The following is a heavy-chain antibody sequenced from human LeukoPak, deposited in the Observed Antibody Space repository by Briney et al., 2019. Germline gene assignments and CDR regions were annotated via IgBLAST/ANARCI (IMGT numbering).Heavy chain of an antibody. CDR1: GGSISSSSYY. CDR2: IYYSGST. J-gene: IGHJ4*02. Sequence: SENLSLTCTVSGGSISSSSYYWGWIRQPPGKGLEWIGSIYYSGSTYYNPSLKSRVTISVDTSKNQFSLKLSSVTAADTAVYYCARRGYSGSYGDDYWGQGTLVTVSS. D-gene: IGHD1-26*01. CDR3: ARRGYSGSYGDDY. V-gene: IGHV4-39*01.